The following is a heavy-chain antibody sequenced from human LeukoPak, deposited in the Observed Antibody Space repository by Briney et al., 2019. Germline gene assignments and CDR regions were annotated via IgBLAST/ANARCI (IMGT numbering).Heavy chain of an antibody. CDR3: AREHSSSSGKVFDY. V-gene: IGHV1-2*02. CDR2: INPNSGGT. Sequence: ASVKVSCKASGYTFPGYYMHWVRQAPGQGLEWMGWINPNSGGTNYAQKFQGRVTMTRDTSIGTAYMELSRLRSDDTAAYYCAREHSSSSGKVFDYWGQGTLVTVSS. D-gene: IGHD6-6*01. J-gene: IGHJ4*02. CDR1: GYTFPGYY.